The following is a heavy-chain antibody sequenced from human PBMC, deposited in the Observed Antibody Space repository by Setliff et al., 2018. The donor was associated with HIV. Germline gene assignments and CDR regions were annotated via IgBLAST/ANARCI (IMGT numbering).Heavy chain of an antibody. D-gene: IGHD1-26*01. CDR1: GGSFSGHF. CDR3: ASLLVFPAGGLFDF. V-gene: IGHV4-34*01. J-gene: IGHJ4*01. Sequence: SETLSLTCAVYGGSFSGHFWTWIRQPPGKGLEWIGNINPNVDTNYNYISSMKGRLTLSLDTSKNQFSLTLRSVTAADTAVYYCASLLVFPAGGLFDFWGHGNLVTVSS. CDR2: INPNVDT.